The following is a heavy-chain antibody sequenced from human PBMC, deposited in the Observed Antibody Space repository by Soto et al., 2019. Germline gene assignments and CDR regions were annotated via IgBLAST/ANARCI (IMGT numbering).Heavy chain of an antibody. CDR3: ARHVGLGWLRQNVIDY. V-gene: IGHV4-39*01. CDR1: GGSISSSSYY. CDR2: IYYSGST. J-gene: IGHJ4*02. D-gene: IGHD5-12*01. Sequence: SETLSLTCTVSGGSISSSSYYWGWIRQPPGKGLEWIGSIYYSGSTYYNPSLKSRVTISVDTCKNQFSLKLSSVTAADTAVYYCARHVGLGWLRQNVIDYWGQGTLVTVSS.